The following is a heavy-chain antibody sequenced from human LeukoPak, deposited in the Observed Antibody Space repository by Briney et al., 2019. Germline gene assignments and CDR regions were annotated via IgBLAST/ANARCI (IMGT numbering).Heavy chain of an antibody. CDR2: IRSKAYGGTT. CDR3: TRAGRGIGYCSSTSCYGFDY. J-gene: IGHJ4*02. CDR1: GFTFGDYA. Sequence: GRSLRLSCTASGFTFGDYAMSWFRQAPGKGLEWVGFIRSKAYGGTTEYAASVKGRFTISRDDSKSIAYLQMNSLKTEDTAVYYCTRAGRGIGYCSSTSCYGFDYWGQGTLVTVSS. V-gene: IGHV3-49*03. D-gene: IGHD2-2*01.